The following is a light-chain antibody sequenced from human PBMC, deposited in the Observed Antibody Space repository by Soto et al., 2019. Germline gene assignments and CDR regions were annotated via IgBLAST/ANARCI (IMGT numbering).Light chain of an antibody. CDR3: QHYSSYSEA. J-gene: IGKJ1*01. Sequence: DIQMTQSPSTLSGSVGDRVTITCRASQTISSWLAWYQQKPGKAPKLLIYKASTLKSGVPSSFSGSGSGTDFTLTISSLQPYDFATYYCQHYSSYSEAFGQGTNVDLK. V-gene: IGKV1-5*03. CDR1: QTISSW. CDR2: KAS.